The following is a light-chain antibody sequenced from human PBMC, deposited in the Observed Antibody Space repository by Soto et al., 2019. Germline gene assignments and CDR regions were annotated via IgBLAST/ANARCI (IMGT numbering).Light chain of an antibody. CDR2: QVT. V-gene: IGLV2-8*01. CDR1: SSDIGAYNY. J-gene: IGLJ2*01. CDR3: SSYAGSLVV. Sequence: QSVLTQPPSASGSPGQSVTISCTGTSSDIGAYNYVSWNRQYPDKAPKLLVYQVTKRPSGVPDRFSGSKSGNTAALTVSGLQAEDEAVYYCSSYAGSLVVFGGGTQLTV.